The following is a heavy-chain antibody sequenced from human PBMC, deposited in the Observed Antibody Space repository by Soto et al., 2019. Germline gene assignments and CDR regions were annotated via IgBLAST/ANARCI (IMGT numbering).Heavy chain of an antibody. CDR1: GYNFADYW. D-gene: IGHD6-13*01. V-gene: IGHV5-10-1*03. Sequence: EVQLEQSGAEVKKPGESLRISCKGSGYNFADYWIHWVRQTPEKGLEWMGRIDPSDSRTLYNPSFQGHLTFSTDKTISTTYLQLSSLKASDTAIYYCARRIEEAGYNYYALDVWGQGTAVTVSS. J-gene: IGHJ6*02. CDR3: ARRIEEAGYNYYALDV. CDR2: IDPSDSRT.